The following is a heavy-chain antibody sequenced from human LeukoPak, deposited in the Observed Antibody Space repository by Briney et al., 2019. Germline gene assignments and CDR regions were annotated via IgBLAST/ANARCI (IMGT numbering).Heavy chain of an antibody. CDR3: ARDGASMRRYFDLIGRYYYGMDV. Sequence: GGSLRLSCAASGFTFSSYGMHWVRQAPGKGLEWVAVIWYDGSNKYYADSVKGRFTISRDNSKNTLYLQMNSLRAEDTAVYYCARDGASMRRYFDLIGRYYYGMDVWGQGTTVTVSS. CDR1: GFTFSSYG. J-gene: IGHJ6*02. CDR2: IWYDGSNK. D-gene: IGHD3-9*01. V-gene: IGHV3-33*01.